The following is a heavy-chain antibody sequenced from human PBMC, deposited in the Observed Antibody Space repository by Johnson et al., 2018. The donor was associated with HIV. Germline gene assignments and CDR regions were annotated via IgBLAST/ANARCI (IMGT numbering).Heavy chain of an antibody. D-gene: IGHD4/OR15-4a*01. Sequence: VQLVESGGGVVRPGGSLRLSCAASGFTFDDYGMSWVRQGPGKGLEWVSAISGSGGSTYYADSVKGRCTISRDNSKNSLYLQMNRLKTEDTAVYYCARRGDFGAYYPFDFWGQGTMVTVSS. J-gene: IGHJ3*01. CDR2: ISGSGGST. V-gene: IGHV3-23*04. CDR3: ARRGDFGAYYPFDF. CDR1: GFTFDDYG.